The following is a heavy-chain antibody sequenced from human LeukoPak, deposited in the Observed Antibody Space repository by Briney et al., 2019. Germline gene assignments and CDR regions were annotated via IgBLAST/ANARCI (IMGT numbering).Heavy chain of an antibody. CDR2: IRSETYGGTI. V-gene: IGHV3-49*04. CDR3: MRLGVISIGDF. D-gene: IGHD3-10*01. Sequence: GGSLRLSCRTSGFSFSDYAMSWVRQAPGKGLEWLGFIRSETYGGTIEYAASVKGRFTISRDDSKSVAYLQMNSLKSEDTAMYYCMRLGVISIGDFWGQGTLVTVSS. CDR1: GFSFSDYA. J-gene: IGHJ4*02.